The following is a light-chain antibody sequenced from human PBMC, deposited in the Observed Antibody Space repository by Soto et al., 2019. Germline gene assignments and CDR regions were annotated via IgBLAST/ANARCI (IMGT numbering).Light chain of an antibody. CDR1: QAISMW. J-gene: IGKJ2*01. V-gene: IGKV1-5*01. CDR2: DAS. Sequence: DIQMTQSPSTLSASVGDRVTITCRASQAISMWLAWYQQRPGKAPKLLIYDASSLESGVTSRFSGSGSGTEFTLNISGLQPDDFATYYCQQYNTYVKNFGQGTKLEIK. CDR3: QQYNTYVKN.